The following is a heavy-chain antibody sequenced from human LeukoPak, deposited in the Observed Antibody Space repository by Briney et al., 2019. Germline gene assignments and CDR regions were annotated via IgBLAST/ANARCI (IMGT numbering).Heavy chain of an antibody. CDR1: GFTFNTYT. Sequence: GGSLRLSCAAPGFTFNTYTMNWVRQAPGKGLEWVSSISSTGTYIYYADSVKGRFTISRDNAKNSLYVQMNSLRAEDTAVYYCARDGNLDVWGQGTTVTVSS. CDR2: ISSTGTYI. CDR3: ARDGNLDV. J-gene: IGHJ6*02. V-gene: IGHV3-21*01.